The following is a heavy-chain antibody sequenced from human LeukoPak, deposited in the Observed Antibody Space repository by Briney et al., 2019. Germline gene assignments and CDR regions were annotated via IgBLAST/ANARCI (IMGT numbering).Heavy chain of an antibody. J-gene: IGHJ3*02. D-gene: IGHD3-9*01. CDR2: ISSSSSYI. V-gene: IGHV3-21*01. CDR3: AREGYDMLADDFDI. Sequence: PGGSLRLSCAASGFTFSSYSMNWVRQPPGKGLEWVSSISSSSSYIYYADSVKGRFTISRDNAKISLYLQMNSLRDEDTAVYDSAREGYDMLADDFDIWGQGTMVTVSS. CDR1: GFTFSSYS.